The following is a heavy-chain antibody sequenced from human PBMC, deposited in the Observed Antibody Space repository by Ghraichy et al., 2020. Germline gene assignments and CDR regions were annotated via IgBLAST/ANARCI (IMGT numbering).Heavy chain of an antibody. CDR3: AREKIVVVPAAIQYLDY. CDR1: GGSFSGYY. V-gene: IGHV4-34*01. J-gene: IGHJ4*02. Sequence: LETLSLTCAVYGGSFSGYYWSWIRQPPGKGLEWIGEINHSGSTNYNPSLKSRVTISVDTSKNQFSLKLSSVTAADTAVYYCAREKIVVVPAAIQYLDYWGQGTLVTVSS. CDR2: INHSGST. D-gene: IGHD2-2*01.